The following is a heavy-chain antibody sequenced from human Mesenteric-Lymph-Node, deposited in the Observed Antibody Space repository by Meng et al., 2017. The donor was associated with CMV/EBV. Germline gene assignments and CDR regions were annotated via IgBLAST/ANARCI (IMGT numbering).Heavy chain of an antibody. V-gene: IGHV1-58*01. CDR2: IVVGSGDT. CDR3: ARLGPLGGYDY. Sequence: SVKVSCKTSGFTFTNSAVQWVRQARGQRLEWIGWIVVGSGDTNYAQKFQGRVTMTRDTSISTAYMELSRLRSDDTAVYYCARLGPLGGYDYWGQGTLVTVSS. J-gene: IGHJ4*02. CDR1: GFTFTNSA. D-gene: IGHD3-16*01.